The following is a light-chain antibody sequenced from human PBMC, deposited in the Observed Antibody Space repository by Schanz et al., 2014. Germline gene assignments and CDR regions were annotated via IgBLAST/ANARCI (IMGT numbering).Light chain of an antibody. CDR2: AAS. J-gene: IGKJ4*01. V-gene: IGKV1-5*01. Sequence: DIQMTQSPSSLSASVGDRVAITCRASQSISSWLAWYQQKPGKAPSILIYAASSLQSGVPSRFSGSESGTEFTLTISSLQPDDFATYYCQQYNTFYPTFGGGTKVDIK. CDR1: QSISSW. CDR3: QQYNTFYPT.